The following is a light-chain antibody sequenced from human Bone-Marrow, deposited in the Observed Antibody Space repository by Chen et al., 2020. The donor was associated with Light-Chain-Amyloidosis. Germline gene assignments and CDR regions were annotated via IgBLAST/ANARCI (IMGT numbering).Light chain of an antibody. CDR3: SSFTSSSSYV. V-gene: IGLV2-14*01. CDR1: SGDVGTYNY. CDR2: AVS. Sequence: QTALTQPASVSGSPGQSITIPAPGTSGDVGTYNYVSWYQQHPGKAPKVMIYAVSNRPSGVSNRFSGSKSGNTASLTISGLQAEDEADYYCSSFTSSSSYVFGPGTKVTVL. J-gene: IGLJ1*01.